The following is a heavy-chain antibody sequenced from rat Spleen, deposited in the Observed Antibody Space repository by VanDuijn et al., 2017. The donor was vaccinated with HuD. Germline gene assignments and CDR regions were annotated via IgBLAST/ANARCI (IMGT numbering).Heavy chain of an antibody. J-gene: IGHJ2*01. CDR2: ITFDGSGT. V-gene: IGHV5-7*01. D-gene: IGHD4-1*01. CDR3: TGPFDY. Sequence: EVQLVESGGGLVQPGRSVKLSCAASGFTFSDYNMAWVRQAPKKGLEWVATITFDGSGTYYRDSVKGRFTISRDNAKSTLYLQMDSLRSEDTATYYCTGPFDYWGQGVMVTVSS. CDR1: GFTFSDYN.